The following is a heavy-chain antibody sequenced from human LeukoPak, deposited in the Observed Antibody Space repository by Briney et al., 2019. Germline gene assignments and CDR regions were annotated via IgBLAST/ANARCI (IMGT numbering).Heavy chain of an antibody. V-gene: IGHV4-59*01. CDR1: GGSISSYY. D-gene: IGHD3-22*01. CDR3: ARVFNYYDHTGFWRYFDY. J-gene: IGHJ4*02. CDR2: IYYSGST. Sequence: SETLSLTCTVSGGSISSYYWSWIRQPPGKGLEWIGYIYYSGSTNYNPSLKSRVTISVDTSKNQFSLKLSSVTAADTAVYYCARVFNYYDHTGFWRYFDYWGQGTLVTVSS.